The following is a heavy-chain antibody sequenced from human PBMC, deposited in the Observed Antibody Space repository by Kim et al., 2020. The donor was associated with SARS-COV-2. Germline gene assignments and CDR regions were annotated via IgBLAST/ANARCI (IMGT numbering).Heavy chain of an antibody. CDR3: AGGGTWPTKAAF. J-gene: IGHJ4*02. V-gene: IGHV4-34*01. D-gene: IGHD2-15*01. Sequence: NFNPSLKSRVAVSVDTSKNQFSLTLRSVTAADTAVFYCAGGGTWPTKAAFWGQGTLVTVSS.